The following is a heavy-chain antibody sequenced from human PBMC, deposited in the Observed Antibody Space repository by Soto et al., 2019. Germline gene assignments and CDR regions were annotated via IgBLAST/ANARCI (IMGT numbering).Heavy chain of an antibody. CDR3: AREGSYCSGGSCYTSPVFDY. CDR2: IYYDGSNK. V-gene: IGHV3-30*04. CDR1: GFTFSIYA. Sequence: GGSLRLSCAASGFTFSIYAMHWVRQAPGKGLEWVAHIYYDGSNKYHADPVKGRFTISRDNSKNTLSLQMNSLRPEDTAVYYCAREGSYCSGGSCYTSPVFDYWGQGTLVTVSS. D-gene: IGHD2-15*01. J-gene: IGHJ4*02.